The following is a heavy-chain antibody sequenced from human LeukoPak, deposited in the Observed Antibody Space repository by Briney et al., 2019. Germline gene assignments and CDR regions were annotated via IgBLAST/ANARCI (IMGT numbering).Heavy chain of an antibody. CDR1: EFTFRSYE. D-gene: IGHD1-26*01. V-gene: IGHV3-48*03. J-gene: IGHJ3*01. CDR3: ARDGASSGSLNDAFDF. Sequence: GGSLRLSCAASEFTFRSYEMNWVRQAPGKGLEWVSYISRGGNTIYYADSVKGRFTISRDNAKSSLFLQMDSLRAEDTAVYYCARDGASSGSLNDAFDFWGQGTMVTVSS. CDR2: ISRGGNTI.